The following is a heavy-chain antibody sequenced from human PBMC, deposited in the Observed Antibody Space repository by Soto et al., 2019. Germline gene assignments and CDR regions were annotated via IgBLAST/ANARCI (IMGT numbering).Heavy chain of an antibody. Sequence: SETLSLTCTVSGGSISSGGYYWSWIRQPPGKGLEWIGYIHSSGSTLYNPSLKSRVTISVDTSKTHFSLKLASVTAADTAVYYCARVDKVVCDAFDIWGQGALVTVSS. CDR2: IHSSGST. V-gene: IGHV4-30-4*01. CDR3: ARVDKVVCDAFDI. CDR1: GGSISSGGYY. J-gene: IGHJ3*02. D-gene: IGHD5-12*01.